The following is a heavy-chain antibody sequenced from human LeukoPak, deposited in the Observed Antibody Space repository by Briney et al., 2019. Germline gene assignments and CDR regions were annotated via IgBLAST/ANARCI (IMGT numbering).Heavy chain of an antibody. J-gene: IGHJ4*02. D-gene: IGHD6-19*01. CDR1: GFTFSSYS. Sequence: PGGSLRLSCAASGFTFSSYSMNWVRQAPGKGLEWVSSISSSSSYIYYADSVKGRFTISRDNAKNSLYLQMNSLRAEDTAVYYCARMAYSSGWYSSYSDYWGQGTLVTVSS. CDR2: ISSSSSYI. CDR3: ARMAYSSGWYSSYSDY. V-gene: IGHV3-21*01.